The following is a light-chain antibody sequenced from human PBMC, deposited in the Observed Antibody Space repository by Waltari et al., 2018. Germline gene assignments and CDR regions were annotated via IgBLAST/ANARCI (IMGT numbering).Light chain of an antibody. CDR2: GAS. V-gene: IGKV3-20*01. CDR3: QHYVSLPAT. CDR1: QSVTRS. J-gene: IGKJ1*01. Sequence: EIVLTPSPGTLSLSPGERATLSCRASQSVTRSLAWYQQNPGQAPRLPIYGASSRATGIPDRFSGGGSGTDFSLTISRLEPEDFAMYYCQHYVSLPATFGQGTKVEIK.